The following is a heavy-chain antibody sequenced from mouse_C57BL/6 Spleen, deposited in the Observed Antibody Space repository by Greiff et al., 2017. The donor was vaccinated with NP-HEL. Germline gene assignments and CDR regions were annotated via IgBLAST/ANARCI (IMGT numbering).Heavy chain of an antibody. CDR1: GYTFTSYW. D-gene: IGHD2-5*01. V-gene: IGHV1-53*01. CDR3: ARKSNPHYYAMDY. CDR2: INPSNGGT. J-gene: IGHJ4*01. Sequence: QVQLQQSGTELVKPGASVKLSCKASGYTFTSYWMHWVKQRPGQGLEWIGNINPSNGGTNYNEKFKSKATLTVDKSSSTAYMQLSSLTSEDSAVYYCARKSNPHYYAMDYWGQGTSVTVSS.